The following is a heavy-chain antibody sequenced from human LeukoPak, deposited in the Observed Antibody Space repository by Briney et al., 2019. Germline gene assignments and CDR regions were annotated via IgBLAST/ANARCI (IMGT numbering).Heavy chain of an antibody. J-gene: IGHJ4*02. CDR3: AGSTVVRRGGLFGY. CDR1: GGSISSGSYY. V-gene: IGHV4-61*02. CDR2: IYTSGST. Sequence: PSETLSLTCTVSGGSISSGSYYWSWIRQPAGKGLEWIGRIYTSGSTNYNPSLKSRITISVDTSKNQFSLKLSSVTAADTAVYYCAGSTVVRRGGLFGYWGQGTLVTVSS. D-gene: IGHD4-23*01.